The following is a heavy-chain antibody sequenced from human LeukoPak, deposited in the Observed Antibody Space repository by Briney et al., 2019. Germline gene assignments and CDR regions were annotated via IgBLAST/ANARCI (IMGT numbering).Heavy chain of an antibody. CDR3: ARDWGPQHLVRNAFDI. CDR2: IYYSGSN. Sequence: PSETLSLTCTVSGGSISSSSYYWGWIRQPPGKGLEWIGSIYYSGSNYYNPSLKSRVTISVDTSKNQFSLKLSSVTAADTAVYYCARDWGPQHLVRNAFDIWGQGTMVTVSS. D-gene: IGHD6-13*01. V-gene: IGHV4-39*07. CDR1: GGSISSSSYY. J-gene: IGHJ3*02.